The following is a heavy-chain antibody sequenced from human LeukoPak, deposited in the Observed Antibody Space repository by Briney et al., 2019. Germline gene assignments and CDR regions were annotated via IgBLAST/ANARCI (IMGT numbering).Heavy chain of an antibody. CDR1: GDSVSSNSAA. Sequence: SQTLSLTCAISGDSVSSNSAAWNWIRQSPSRGLEWLGRTYYRSKWYNDYAVSVKSRITINPDTSKNQFSLQLNSVTPEDTAVYYCARAGYYDSSGYYLGAYYYYGMDVWGQGTTVTASS. CDR2: TYYRSKWYN. V-gene: IGHV6-1*01. CDR3: ARAGYYDSSGYYLGAYYYYGMDV. D-gene: IGHD3-22*01. J-gene: IGHJ6*02.